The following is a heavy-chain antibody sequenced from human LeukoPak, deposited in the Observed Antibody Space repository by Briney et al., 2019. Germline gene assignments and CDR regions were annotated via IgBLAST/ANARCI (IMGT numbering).Heavy chain of an antibody. V-gene: IGHV3-7*01. CDR1: GFTFSTYW. CDR2: IKQDGSEK. CDR3: AGSGPQGYFDL. Sequence: PGGSLRLSCAASGFTFSTYWMSWVRQAPGKGLEWVANIKQDGSEKYYVDSVKGRFTISKDNAKNSLYLQMNSLRAEDTAVYYCAGSGPQGYFDLWGRGTLVTVSS. D-gene: IGHD2-15*01. J-gene: IGHJ2*01.